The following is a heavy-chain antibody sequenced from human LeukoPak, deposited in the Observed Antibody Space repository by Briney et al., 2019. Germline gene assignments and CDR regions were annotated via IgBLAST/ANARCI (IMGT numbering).Heavy chain of an antibody. CDR1: GGSFSGYY. D-gene: IGHD3-10*01. V-gene: IGHV4-34*01. J-gene: IGHJ4*02. Sequence: PSETLSLTCAVYGGSFSGYYWSWIRQPPGKGLEWIGEINHSGSTNYNPSLKSRVTISVDTSKNQFSLKLSSVTAADTAVHYCARGRSGYYGSGSQIDYWGQGTLVTVSS. CDR2: INHSGST. CDR3: ARGRSGYYGSGSQIDY.